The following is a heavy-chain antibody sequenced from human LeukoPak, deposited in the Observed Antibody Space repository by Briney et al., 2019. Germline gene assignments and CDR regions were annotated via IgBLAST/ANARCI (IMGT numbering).Heavy chain of an antibody. J-gene: IGHJ2*01. V-gene: IGHV1-18*01. Sequence: ASVKVSCKASGYTFTTYAISWVRQAPGQGLEWMGWISTYNGNTNYAQKFQGRVTLTTDTSTSTAYRDLRSLRSDDTAVYHCARVALGSWYFDLWGRGTLVTVSS. CDR3: ARVALGSWYFDL. CDR1: GYTFTTYA. D-gene: IGHD2-15*01. CDR2: ISTYNGNT.